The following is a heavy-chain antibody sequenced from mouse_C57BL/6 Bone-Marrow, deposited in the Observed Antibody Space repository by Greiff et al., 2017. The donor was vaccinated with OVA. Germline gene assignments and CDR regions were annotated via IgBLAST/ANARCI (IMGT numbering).Heavy chain of an antibody. V-gene: IGHV5-15*01. CDR3: ARGSSYNYAMDY. CDR1: GFTFSDYG. Sequence: EVQLQESGGGLVQPGGSLKLSCAASGFTFSDYGMAWVRQAPRKGPEWVAFISNLAYSIYYADTVTGRFTISRENAKNTLYLEMSSLRSEDTALYYGARGSSYNYAMDYWGQGTSVTVSS. D-gene: IGHD1-1*01. CDR2: ISNLAYSI. J-gene: IGHJ4*01.